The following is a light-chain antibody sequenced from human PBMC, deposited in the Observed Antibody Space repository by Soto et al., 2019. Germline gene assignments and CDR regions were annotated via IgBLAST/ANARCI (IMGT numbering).Light chain of an antibody. CDR3: TSYVGSNIWV. CDR2: EVS. V-gene: IGLV2-8*01. Sequence: QSALTQPPSASGSPGQSVTISCTGTSSDVGAYKYVSWYQQYPGKAPKLMIYEVSKRPSGVPDRFSGSKSGNTASLTVSGLQAEEEDDYYCTSYVGSNIWVFGGGTKVTVL. CDR1: SSDVGAYKY. J-gene: IGLJ3*02.